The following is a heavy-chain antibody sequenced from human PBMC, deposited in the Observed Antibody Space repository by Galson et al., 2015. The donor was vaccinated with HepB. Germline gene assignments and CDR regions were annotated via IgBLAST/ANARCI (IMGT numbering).Heavy chain of an antibody. J-gene: IGHJ4*02. CDR2: IDWDDDK. CDR1: GFSLRTTGMC. D-gene: IGHD6-19*01. CDR3: TRIPPAVAGPPFDY. V-gene: IGHV2-70*11. Sequence: PALVKPTQTLTLTCTFSGFSLRTTGMCVNWIRQPPGKALEWLARIDWDDDKYYSTSLKTRLTISKDASKNQVVLTLTNVDPADTATYYCTRIPPAVAGPPFDYWGQGTLVTVSS.